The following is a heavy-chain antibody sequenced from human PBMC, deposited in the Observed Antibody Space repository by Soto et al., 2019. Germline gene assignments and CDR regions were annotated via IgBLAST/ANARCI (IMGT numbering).Heavy chain of an antibody. CDR2: IGGSGGRT. CDR1: GFTFSNFA. CDR3: AKAYSGSYPDFGH. J-gene: IGHJ4*02. V-gene: IGHV3-23*01. D-gene: IGHD1-26*01. Sequence: GSLRLSCAASGFTFSNFAMSWVRQTPRKGLEWVSSIGGSGGRTDYAGSVKGRFAISRDNSKNTLYLQMNSLRADDTAVYYCAKAYSGSYPDFGHWGQGTLVTVSS.